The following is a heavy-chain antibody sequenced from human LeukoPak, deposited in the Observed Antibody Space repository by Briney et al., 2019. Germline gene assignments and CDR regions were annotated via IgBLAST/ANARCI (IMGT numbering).Heavy chain of an antibody. CDR2: ISSSSSTI. D-gene: IGHD3-22*01. CDR3: ARGPHYYDSSGYPDY. Sequence: PGGSLRLSCAASGFTFSSYSMNWVRQAPGKGLEWVSYISSSSSTIYYADSLKGRFTISRDNAKNSLYLQMNSLRDEDTAVYYCARGPHYYDSSGYPDYWGQGTLVTVSS. J-gene: IGHJ4*02. CDR1: GFTFSSYS. V-gene: IGHV3-48*02.